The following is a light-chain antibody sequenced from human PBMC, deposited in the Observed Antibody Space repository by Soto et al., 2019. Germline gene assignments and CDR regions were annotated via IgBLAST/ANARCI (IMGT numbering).Light chain of an antibody. J-gene: IGKJ1*01. CDR2: GAS. Sequence: ESVLTQSPGTLSLSPGEGATLSCRASQTVRGNYLAWYQQKPGQAPRLLIFGASNRAAGIPDRFSGSGSGTDFTLTISRLEPEDFAAYFCQQYGVSRAFGPGTKV. V-gene: IGKV3-20*01. CDR3: QQYGVSRA. CDR1: QTVRGNY.